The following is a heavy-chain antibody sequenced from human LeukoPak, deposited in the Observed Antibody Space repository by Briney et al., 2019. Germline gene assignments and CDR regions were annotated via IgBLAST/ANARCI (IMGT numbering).Heavy chain of an antibody. D-gene: IGHD4-17*01. V-gene: IGHV3-33*06. CDR3: AKAGRTGDYVLDY. CDR1: GFAATGFSFSNFG. J-gene: IGHJ4*02. Sequence: GGSLRLSCAASGFAATGFSFSNFGMHWVRQAPGKGLEWVAIIWYDGTNRYYADSVKGRFNISRDNSKNTLYLQMNSLRADDTAVYYCAKAGRTGDYVLDYWGQGALVTVSS. CDR2: IWYDGTNR.